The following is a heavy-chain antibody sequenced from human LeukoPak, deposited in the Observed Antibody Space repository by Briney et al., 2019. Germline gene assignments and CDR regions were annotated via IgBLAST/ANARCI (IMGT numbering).Heavy chain of an antibody. J-gene: IGHJ5*02. V-gene: IGHV4-30-2*01. D-gene: IGHD2-21*02. CDR1: GGSISSGGYS. CDR3: ARVRWGDFDP. Sequence: PSQTLSLTCAVSGGSISSGGYSWSWIRQPPGKGLEWIGYIYHSGSTYFNPSLKSRVTGSVDTSKSQVSLTLNSVTAADTAIYYCARVRWGDFDPWGQGILVTVSS. CDR2: IYHSGST.